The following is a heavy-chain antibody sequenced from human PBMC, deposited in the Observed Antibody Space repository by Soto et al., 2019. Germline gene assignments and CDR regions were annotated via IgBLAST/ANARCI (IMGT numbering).Heavy chain of an antibody. D-gene: IGHD3-22*01. J-gene: IGHJ5*02. CDR1: GCTVTGYK. CDR3: AAEIDYYAGFNH. CDR2: VVVGSDNT. V-gene: IGHV1-58*02. Sequence: SVTVPSSASGCTVTGYKISWMRQARGKRIEWIGWVVVGSDNTRYAQNFQDRVTITRDMSTSTSYMELSSLTSEDTAVYFCAAEIDYYAGFNHWGQGTSVTVSS.